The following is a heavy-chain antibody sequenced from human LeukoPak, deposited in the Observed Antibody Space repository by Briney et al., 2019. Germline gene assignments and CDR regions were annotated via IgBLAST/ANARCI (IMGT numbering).Heavy chain of an antibody. Sequence: GGSLRLSCAASGFTFSSYAMNWVRQAPGKGLEWVSGISGSGGNTYYADSVKGRFTISRDNSKSTLYLQMNSLRAEDTAVYYCTKINAYHYDSSGYYFDYWGQGTLVTVSS. CDR1: GFTFSSYA. CDR3: TKINAYHYDSSGYYFDY. D-gene: IGHD3-22*01. J-gene: IGHJ4*02. V-gene: IGHV3-23*01. CDR2: ISGSGGNT.